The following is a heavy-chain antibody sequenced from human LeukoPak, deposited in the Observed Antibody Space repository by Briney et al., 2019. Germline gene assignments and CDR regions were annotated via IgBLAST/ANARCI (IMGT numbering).Heavy chain of an antibody. D-gene: IGHD3-10*01. J-gene: IGHJ4*02. V-gene: IGHV3-21*01. CDR2: ITSSGRYI. CDR3: AREKPELDY. CDR1: GFTFSSYS. Sequence: GGSLRLSCAASGFTFSSYSMNWVRQAPGKGLEWVSSITSSGRYIYYADSVKGRFTISRDNAENSLYLQMNSLRVEDTAVYYCAREKPELDYWGQGTLVTVSS.